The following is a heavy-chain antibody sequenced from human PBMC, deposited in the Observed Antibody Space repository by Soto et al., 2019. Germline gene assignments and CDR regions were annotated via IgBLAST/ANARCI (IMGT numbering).Heavy chain of an antibody. J-gene: IGHJ4*02. CDR1: GYTFTTFA. Sequence: GASVKVSCKASGYTFTTFAMHWLRQSPGQRPEWLGWINAGSGYTKYSQNFQDRVTISSDTSASTAYMELSSLRSGDTAIYYCARDRVSLAMFGVPVGVFKNWGQGTLVTVPQ. V-gene: IGHV1-3*01. CDR2: INAGSGYT. CDR3: ARDRVSLAMFGVPVGVFKN. D-gene: IGHD3-3*01.